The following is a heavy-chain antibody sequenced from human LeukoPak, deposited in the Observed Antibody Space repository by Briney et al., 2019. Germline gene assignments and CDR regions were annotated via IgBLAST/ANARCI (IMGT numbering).Heavy chain of an antibody. CDR1: GFIFSSYS. CDR2: ISSSSTTI. D-gene: IGHD2-8*01. Sequence: PGGSLRLSCAASGFIFSSYSMNWVRQAPGKGLEWVSYISSSSTTIYYADSVKGRFTISRDNAKDSLYLQMNSLRAEDTAVYYCARDVSQDYWGQGTLVTVSS. V-gene: IGHV3-48*04. J-gene: IGHJ4*02. CDR3: ARDVSQDY.